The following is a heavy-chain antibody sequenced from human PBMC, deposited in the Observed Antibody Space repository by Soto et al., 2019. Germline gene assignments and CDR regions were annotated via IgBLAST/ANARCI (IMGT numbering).Heavy chain of an antibody. CDR1: GGTFSSYT. V-gene: IGHV1-69*02. CDR2: IIPILGIA. D-gene: IGHD6-13*01. J-gene: IGHJ3*02. CDR3: ASSSSSWYPFAPAFDI. Sequence: QVQLVQSGAEVKKPGSSVKVSCKASGGTFSSYTISWVRQAPGQGLEWMGRIIPILGIANYAQKFQGRVTITADKSTSTAYMELSSLRSEDTAVYYCASSSSSWYPFAPAFDIWGQGTMVTVSS.